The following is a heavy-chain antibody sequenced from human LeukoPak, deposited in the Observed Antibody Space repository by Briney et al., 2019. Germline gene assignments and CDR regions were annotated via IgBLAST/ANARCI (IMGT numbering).Heavy chain of an antibody. V-gene: IGHV1-18*01. D-gene: IGHD2-15*01. CDR3: ARADIIVVAGATPVGSGFEY. CDR2: ISAHKGDT. Sequence: GASVKVSCKTSGYTFTTYGISWLRQAPGQGLEWMGRISAHKGDTEYAQKFQGRVTMTRDTSTSTAYMELQSLTSDDTAVYYCARADIIVVAGATPVGSGFEYWGQGALITVS. CDR1: GYTFTTYG. J-gene: IGHJ4*02.